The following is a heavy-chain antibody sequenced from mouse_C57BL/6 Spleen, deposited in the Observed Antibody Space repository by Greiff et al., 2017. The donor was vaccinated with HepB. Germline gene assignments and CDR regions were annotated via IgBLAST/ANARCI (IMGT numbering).Heavy chain of an antibody. CDR1: GFTFSDYG. J-gene: IGHJ4*01. V-gene: IGHV5-17*01. D-gene: IGHD2-3*01. Sequence: EVKLVESGGGLVKPGGSLKLSCAASGFTFSDYGMHWVRQAPEKGLEWVAYISSGSSTIYYADTVKGRFTISRDNAKNTLFLQMTSLRSEDTAMYYCAREWLLRRGYAMDYWGQGTSVTVSS. CDR3: AREWLLRRGYAMDY. CDR2: ISSGSSTI.